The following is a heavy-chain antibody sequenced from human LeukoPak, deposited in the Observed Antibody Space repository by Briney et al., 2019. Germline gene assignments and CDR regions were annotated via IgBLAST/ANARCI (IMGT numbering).Heavy chain of an antibody. CDR3: ARDSTTTVGWFDP. Sequence: KPSETLSLTCAVSGGSISSGGYSWSWIRQPPGKGLEWIGYIYHSGSTYYNPSLKSRVTISVDRSKNQFSLKLSSVTAADTAVYYCARDSTTTVGWFDPWGQGTLVTVSS. V-gene: IGHV4-30-2*01. D-gene: IGHD4-23*01. CDR2: IYHSGST. J-gene: IGHJ5*02. CDR1: GGSISSGGYS.